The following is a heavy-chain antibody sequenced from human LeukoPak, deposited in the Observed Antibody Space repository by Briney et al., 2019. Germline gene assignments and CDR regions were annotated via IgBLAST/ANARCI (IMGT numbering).Heavy chain of an antibody. CDR3: ARYKITLAIDY. J-gene: IGHJ4*02. D-gene: IGHD3-16*01. CDR1: GGSVSSGSYY. CDR2: IYYSGST. V-gene: IGHV4-61*01. Sequence: PSETLSLTCSVSGGSVSSGSYYWSRIRQPPGKGLEWIGDIYYSGSTNYNPSLKSRVTISVDTSKNQFSLKLGSVTAADTAVYFCARYKITLAIDYWGQGTLVTVSS.